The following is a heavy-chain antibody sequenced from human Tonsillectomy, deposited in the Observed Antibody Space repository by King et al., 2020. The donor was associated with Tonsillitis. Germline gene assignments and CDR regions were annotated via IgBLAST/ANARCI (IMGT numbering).Heavy chain of an antibody. CDR2: IGGNGGRT. Sequence: VQLVESGGGLVQPGGSLRLSCAASGFTFSSYAMTWVRQAPGKGLEWVSGIGGNGGRTYYPDSEKGRFIISRDNSKNTLYLQMNSLRAEDTAVYYCTKDGDYFPTGGMDVWGQGTTVTVSS. CDR1: GFTFSSYA. V-gene: IGHV3-23*04. CDR3: TKDGDYFPTGGMDV. J-gene: IGHJ6*02. D-gene: IGHD4-17*01.